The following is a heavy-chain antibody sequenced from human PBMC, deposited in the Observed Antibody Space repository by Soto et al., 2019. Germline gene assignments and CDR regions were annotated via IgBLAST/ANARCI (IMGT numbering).Heavy chain of an antibody. D-gene: IGHD1-20*01. Sequence: ASVKVSCKVSGYTLTELSMHWVRQAPGQGLEWMGWINPNSGGTNYAQKFQGWVTMTRDTSISTAYMELSRLRSDDTAVYYCAREVKGIGMDVWGQGTTVTVSS. CDR2: INPNSGGT. V-gene: IGHV1-2*04. CDR3: AREVKGIGMDV. J-gene: IGHJ6*02. CDR1: GYTLTELS.